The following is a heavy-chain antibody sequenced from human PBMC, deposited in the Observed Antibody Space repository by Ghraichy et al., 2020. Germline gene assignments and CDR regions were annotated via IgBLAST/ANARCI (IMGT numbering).Heavy chain of an antibody. CDR3: ARDGAALAWGPDFHYCAMDV. Sequence: SQTLSLTCAISGDRVSSISAAWNWIRQSPTRGLEWLGRTYYRARWYNDYALSVKGRIRIDPDTSKNQFSLHLVSVTPEDTGVYYCARDGAALAWGPDFHYCAMDVWGQGTAVIVS. J-gene: IGHJ6*02. CDR1: GDRVSSISAA. V-gene: IGHV6-1*01. D-gene: IGHD5-18*01. CDR2: TYYRARWYN.